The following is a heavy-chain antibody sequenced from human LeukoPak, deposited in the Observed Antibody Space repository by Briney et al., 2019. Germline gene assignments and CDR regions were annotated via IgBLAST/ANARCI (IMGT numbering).Heavy chain of an antibody. D-gene: IGHD6-13*01. V-gene: IGHV4-34*01. CDR1: GGSVSGYY. CDR3: ARASGYSSSWHLDY. Sequence: SQTLSLTSAVYGGSVSGYYWSCIRHPPGKGLEWIGEINHSGSTNYNPSLKSGATTSLDTSTKQVSLKLSSVTAADTAVYYCARASGYSSSWHLDYWGQGTLVTVPP. CDR2: INHSGST. J-gene: IGHJ4*02.